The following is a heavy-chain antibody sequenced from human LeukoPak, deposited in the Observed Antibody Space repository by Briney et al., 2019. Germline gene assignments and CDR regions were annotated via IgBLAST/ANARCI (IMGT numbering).Heavy chain of an antibody. Sequence: PAGGSLRLSCAASGFTFSSYEMNWVRQAPGKGLEWVSYISSSGSTIYYADSVKGRFTISRDNAKNSLYLQMNSLRAEDTAVYYCAKQYFDWLLNFDYWGQGTLVTVSS. CDR2: ISSSGSTI. CDR3: AKQYFDWLLNFDY. CDR1: GFTFSSYE. J-gene: IGHJ4*02. V-gene: IGHV3-48*03. D-gene: IGHD3-9*01.